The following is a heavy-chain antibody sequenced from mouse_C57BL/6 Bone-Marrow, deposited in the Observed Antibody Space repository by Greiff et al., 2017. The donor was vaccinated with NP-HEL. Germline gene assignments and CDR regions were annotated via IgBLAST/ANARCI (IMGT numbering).Heavy chain of an antibody. CDR3: ARATVVGPWYFDV. J-gene: IGHJ1*03. D-gene: IGHD1-1*01. CDR1: GYTFTSYW. V-gene: IGHV1-64*01. Sequence: VQLQQPGAELVKPGASVKLSCKASGYTFTSYWMHWVKQRPGQGLEWIGMIHPNSGSTNYNEKFKSKATLTVDKSSSTAYMQLSSLTSEDSAVYYCARATVVGPWYFDVWGTGTTVTVSS. CDR2: IHPNSGST.